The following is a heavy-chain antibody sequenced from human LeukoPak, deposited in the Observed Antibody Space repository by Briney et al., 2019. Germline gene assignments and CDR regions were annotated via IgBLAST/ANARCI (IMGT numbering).Heavy chain of an antibody. CDR2: ISYDGSNK. Sequence: PGGSLRLSCAASGFTFSSYAMHWVRQAPGKGLEWVAVISYDGSNKYYADSVKGRFTISRDNSKNTLYLQMNSLRAEDTAVYYCARGDYGDYDDAFDIWGQGTMVTVSS. V-gene: IGHV3-30-3*01. CDR3: ARGDYGDYDDAFDI. D-gene: IGHD4-17*01. J-gene: IGHJ3*02. CDR1: GFTFSSYA.